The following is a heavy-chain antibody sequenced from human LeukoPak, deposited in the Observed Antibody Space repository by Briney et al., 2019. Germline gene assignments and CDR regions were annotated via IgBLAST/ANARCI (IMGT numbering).Heavy chain of an antibody. CDR3: ATNRGYSYVHDAFDI. V-gene: IGHV1-18*04. J-gene: IGHJ3*02. CDR2: ISAYKGNT. Sequence: ASVKVSCKASGYTFTSYGFTWVRQAPALGLEWMGWISAYKGNTNYAQKLQGRVTMTTDTSTSTTYMELMSLRSDDTAVYYCATNRGYSYVHDAFDIWGQGTMVTVSS. CDR1: GYTFTSYG. D-gene: IGHD5-18*01.